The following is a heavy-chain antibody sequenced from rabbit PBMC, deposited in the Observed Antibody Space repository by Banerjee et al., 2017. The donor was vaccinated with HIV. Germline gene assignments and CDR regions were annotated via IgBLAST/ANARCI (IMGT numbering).Heavy chain of an antibody. Sequence: QEQLEESGGDLVKPGASLTLTCTASGFSFSSSYYMCWVRQAPGKGLEWIACIYAGSSGSTYYASWAKGRFTISKTSSTTVTLQMTSLTAADTATYFCARDGAGYAGYGYATHIFNLWGQGTLVTVS. CDR1: GFSFSSSYY. V-gene: IGHV1S45*01. D-gene: IGHD6-1*01. J-gene: IGHJ4*01. CDR3: ARDGAGYAGYGYATHIFNL. CDR2: IYAGSSGST.